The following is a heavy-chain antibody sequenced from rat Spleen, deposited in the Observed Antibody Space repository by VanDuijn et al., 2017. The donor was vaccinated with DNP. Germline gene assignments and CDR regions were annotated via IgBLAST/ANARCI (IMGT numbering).Heavy chain of an antibody. D-gene: IGHD5-1*01. Sequence: EVQLVESGGDLVQPGKSLKVSCVASGFTFNNFWMTWIRQVPGKGLEWVASITSSGDNTYSPDSVKGRFTISRDNAQNTLYLQMSKLGSEDTAIYYCVRPREWELDFRGQGVLVTVSS. CDR1: GFTFNNFW. CDR2: ITSSGDNT. CDR3: VRPREWELDF. J-gene: IGHJ2*01. V-gene: IGHV5-31*01.